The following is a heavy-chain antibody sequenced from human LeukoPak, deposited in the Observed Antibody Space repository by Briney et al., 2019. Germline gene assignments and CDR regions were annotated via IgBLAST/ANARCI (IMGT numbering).Heavy chain of an antibody. Sequence: GGSLRLSCAASGFTFSSYGMHWVRQAPGKGLEWVAFIRYDGNNKYYADSVKGRFTISRDNSKNTLYLQMNSLRAEETAVYYCARGGKIALAGTRSPQYFQHWGQGTLVTVSS. J-gene: IGHJ1*01. CDR3: ARGGKIALAGTRSPQYFQH. CDR1: GFTFSSYG. D-gene: IGHD6-19*01. CDR2: IRYDGNNK. V-gene: IGHV3-30*02.